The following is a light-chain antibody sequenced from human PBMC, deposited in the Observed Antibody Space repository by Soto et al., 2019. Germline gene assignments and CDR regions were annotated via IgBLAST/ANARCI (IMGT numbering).Light chain of an antibody. V-gene: IGKV1-27*01. CDR2: ATS. J-gene: IGKJ4*01. CDR3: QNYNSAPLT. Sequence: DIQMTQSPSSLSASVGDRVTITCRASQDISNSLAWYQQKPGKVPKVLIDATSILQSGVPARFSGSGSGTDFTLTISSLQPEDVATYYCQNYNSAPLTFGGGTKVEI. CDR1: QDISNS.